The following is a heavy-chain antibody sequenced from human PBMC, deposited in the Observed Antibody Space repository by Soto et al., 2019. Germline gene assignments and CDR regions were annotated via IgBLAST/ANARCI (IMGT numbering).Heavy chain of an antibody. J-gene: IGHJ4*02. CDR1: GGSMNSGGYC. V-gene: IGHV4-31*03. D-gene: IGHD2-15*01. CDR2: ISYGGTT. CDR3: SRGILV. Sequence: QVQLQESGPGLVKPSQTLSLTCTVSGGSMNSGGYCWNWIRQHPGEGLEWIGCISYGGTTSYNPSLKRRLTISVDTSKNQFSLKLRSVTAADTAVYYCSRGILVWGQGTLITVSS.